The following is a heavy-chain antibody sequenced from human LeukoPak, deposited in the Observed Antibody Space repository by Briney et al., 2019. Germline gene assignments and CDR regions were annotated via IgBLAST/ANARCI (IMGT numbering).Heavy chain of an antibody. CDR2: IIPIFGTA. D-gene: IGHD6-19*01. CDR1: GGTFSSYA. Sequence: SVKVSCKASGGTFSSYAISWVRRAPGQGLEWMGGIIPIFGTANYAQKFQGRVTITADKSTSTAYMELSSLRSEDTAVYYCARDLPYSSGSLGYWGQGTLVTVSS. V-gene: IGHV1-69*06. J-gene: IGHJ4*02. CDR3: ARDLPYSSGSLGY.